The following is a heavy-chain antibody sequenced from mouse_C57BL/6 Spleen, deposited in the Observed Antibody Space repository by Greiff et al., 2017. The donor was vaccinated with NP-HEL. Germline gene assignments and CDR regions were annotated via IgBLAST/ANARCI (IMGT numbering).Heavy chain of an antibody. CDR1: GFTFSDYG. D-gene: IGHD1-1*01. CDR3: ARRITTVVATPYYAMDY. J-gene: IGHJ4*01. Sequence: EVKVVESGGGLVKPGGSLKLSCAASGFTFSDYGMHWVRQAPEKGLEWVAYISSGSSTIYYADTVKGRFTISRDNAKNTLFLQMTSLRSEDTAMYYCARRITTVVATPYYAMDYWGQGTSVTVSS. CDR2: ISSGSSTI. V-gene: IGHV5-17*01.